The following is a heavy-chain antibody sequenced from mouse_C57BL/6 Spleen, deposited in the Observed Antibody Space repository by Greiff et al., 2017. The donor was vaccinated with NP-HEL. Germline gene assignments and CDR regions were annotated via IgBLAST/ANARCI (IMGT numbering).Heavy chain of an antibody. J-gene: IGHJ2*01. CDR2: FYPGSDSI. D-gene: IGHD2-4*01. CDR3: ARHEGYDYVLDY. V-gene: IGHV1-62-2*01. CDR1: GYTFTEYN. Sequence: VQRVESGAELVKPGASVKLSCKASGYTFTEYNINWVKQRSGQGLEWIGWFYPGSDSIKYNEKFKDKATLTADKSSSTVYMELSRLTSEDSAVYFCARHEGYDYVLDYWGQGTTLTVSS.